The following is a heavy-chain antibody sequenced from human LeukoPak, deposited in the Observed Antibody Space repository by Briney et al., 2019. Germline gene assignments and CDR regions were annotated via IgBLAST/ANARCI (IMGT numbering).Heavy chain of an antibody. CDR3: ARLLTTITPHNDY. D-gene: IGHD5-24*01. J-gene: IGHJ4*02. V-gene: IGHV1-18*04. Sequence: ASVKVSCKASGYTFTSYYMHWVRQAPGQGLEWMGWISPYNGNTNYAQKLQGRVTMTTDTSASTAYMELRSLRSDDTAVYYCARLLTTITPHNDYWGQGTLVTVSS. CDR2: ISPYNGNT. CDR1: GYTFTSYY.